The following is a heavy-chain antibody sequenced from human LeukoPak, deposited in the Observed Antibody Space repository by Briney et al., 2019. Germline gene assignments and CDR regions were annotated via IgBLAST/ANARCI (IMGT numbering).Heavy chain of an antibody. J-gene: IGHJ3*02. D-gene: IGHD2-15*01. CDR3: AGGYCSGGSCYSLAFDI. CDR2: ISSSSSTI. Sequence: GGSLRLSCAASGFTFSSYSMNWVRQAPGKGLEWVSYISSSSSTIYYADSVKGRFTISRDSAKNSLYLQMNSLRAEDTAVYYCAGGYCSGGSCYSLAFDIWGQGTMVTVSS. V-gene: IGHV3-48*01. CDR1: GFTFSSYS.